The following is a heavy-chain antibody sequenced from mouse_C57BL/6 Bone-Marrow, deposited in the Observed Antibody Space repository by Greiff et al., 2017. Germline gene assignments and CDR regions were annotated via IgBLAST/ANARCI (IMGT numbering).Heavy chain of an antibody. Sequence: VQLQQSGAELVMPGASVKLSCKASGYTFTSYWMHWVKQRPGQGLEWIGEIDPSDSYTNYNQKFKGKSTLTVDKSSSTAYMQLSSLTSEDSAVYYCAREGGYDYDDGVDYWGQGTTLTVSS. CDR3: AREGGYDYDDGVDY. D-gene: IGHD2-4*01. CDR1: GYTFTSYW. V-gene: IGHV1-69*01. CDR2: IDPSDSYT. J-gene: IGHJ2*01.